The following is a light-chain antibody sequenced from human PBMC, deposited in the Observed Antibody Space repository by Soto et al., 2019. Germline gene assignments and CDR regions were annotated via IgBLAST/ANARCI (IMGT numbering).Light chain of an antibody. CDR3: TSYTSSSTWV. CDR1: SSDVGAYNY. CDR2: EVS. V-gene: IGLV2-14*01. Sequence: QSALTQPASVSGSPGQSLTISCTGTSSDVGAYNYVSWFQQHPDKAPKLMIYEVSNRPSGVYNRFAGAKSGNTASLTISGLQAEDEADYYFTSYTSSSTWVFGGGTKLPVL. J-gene: IGLJ3*02.